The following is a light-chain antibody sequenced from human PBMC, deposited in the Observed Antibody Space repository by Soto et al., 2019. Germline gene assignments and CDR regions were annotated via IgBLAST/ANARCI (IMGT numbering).Light chain of an antibody. V-gene: IGLV1-47*01. CDR3: AAWDDSPV. Sequence: QSVLTQPPSASGTPGQRVTISCSGSSSNIGSNYVYWYQQLPGTAPKLLIYRNNQRPSGVPDQFSGSKSGTSASLAISGLRSEDEADYYCAAWDDSPVFGGGTKLTVL. J-gene: IGLJ3*02. CDR1: SSNIGSNY. CDR2: RNN.